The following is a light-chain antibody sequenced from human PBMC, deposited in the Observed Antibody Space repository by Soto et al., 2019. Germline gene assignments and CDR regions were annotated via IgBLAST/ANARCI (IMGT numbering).Light chain of an antibody. V-gene: IGKV1-39*01. Sequence: DIQVTQSPSSLSASVGDRVTITCRASQSISNYLNWYQQKPGKAPNLLIYDASSLQSGVPSRFSGSGSGTDFTLTISSLQPEDFATYYCQQSYSTPPGTFGQGTKVDIK. CDR1: QSISNY. CDR2: DAS. J-gene: IGKJ2*01. CDR3: QQSYSTPPGT.